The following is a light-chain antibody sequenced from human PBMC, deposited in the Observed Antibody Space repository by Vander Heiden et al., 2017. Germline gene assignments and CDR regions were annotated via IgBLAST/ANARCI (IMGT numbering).Light chain of an antibody. CDR1: QSIRSKH. CDR3: QQVYGSSFT. J-gene: IGKJ2*01. CDR2: DAS. Sequence: EIVLTQSPGTLSLSPGERATLSCRASQSIRSKHLAWYQQKPGQAPRLLIYDASRRATGVPDRFSGSGSGTDFTLTIRSLEPEDFAVFYCQQVYGSSFTFGQGTKMQMK. V-gene: IGKV3-20*01.